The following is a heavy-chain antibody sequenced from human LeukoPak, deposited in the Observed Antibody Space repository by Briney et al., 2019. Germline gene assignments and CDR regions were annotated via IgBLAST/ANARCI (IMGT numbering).Heavy chain of an antibody. CDR1: GGSFSGYY. D-gene: IGHD3-9*01. CDR2: INHSGST. CDR3: ARGGLRYFDWLSGYFDY. V-gene: IGHV4-34*01. Sequence: SETLSLTCAVYGGSFSGYYWRWIRQPPGKGLEWGGEINHSGSTKYNPSLKSRVTISVDTSKNLFSLKLSSVTAADTAVYYCARGGLRYFDWLSGYFDYWGQGTLVTVSS. J-gene: IGHJ4*02.